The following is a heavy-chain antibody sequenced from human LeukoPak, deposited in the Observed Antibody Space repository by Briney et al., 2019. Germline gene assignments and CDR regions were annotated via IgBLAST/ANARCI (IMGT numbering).Heavy chain of an antibody. CDR2: ISYDGSNK. CDR3: ARVPNYGDRDSYGMDV. J-gene: IGHJ6*02. D-gene: IGHD4-17*01. Sequence: PGGSPRLSCAASGFTFSSYAMHWVRQAPGKGLEWVAVISYDGSNKYYADSVKGRFTISRDNSKNTLYLQMNSLRAEDTAVYYCARVPNYGDRDSYGMDVWGQGTTVTVSS. CDR1: GFTFSSYA. V-gene: IGHV3-30-3*01.